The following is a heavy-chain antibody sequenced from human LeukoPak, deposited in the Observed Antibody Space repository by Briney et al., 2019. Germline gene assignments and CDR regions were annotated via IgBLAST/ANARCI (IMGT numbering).Heavy chain of an antibody. D-gene: IGHD6-19*01. Sequence: ASVKVSCKASGGTFSGYAISWVRQAPGQGLGWMGRIIPILGTANYAQKFHSRVTITADKSTSTAYMELSSLRSEDTAVYYCARDEGIAVAGTSPGSYYYYYMDVWGKGTTVTVSS. CDR3: ARDEGIAVAGTSPGSYYYYYMDV. V-gene: IGHV1-69*06. J-gene: IGHJ6*03. CDR2: IIPILGTA. CDR1: GGTFSGYA.